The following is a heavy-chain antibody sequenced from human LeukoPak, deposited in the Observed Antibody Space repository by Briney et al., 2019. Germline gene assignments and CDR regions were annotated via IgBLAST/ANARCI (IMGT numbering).Heavy chain of an antibody. CDR3: AKSYDSGGYPLGDY. D-gene: IGHD3-22*01. CDR2: IAAGATGT. J-gene: IGHJ4*02. CDR1: GFTGPSFA. V-gene: IGHV3-23*01. Sequence: PGGSLRLSCSAPGFTGPSFAMAWVRQAPGKGLEWVSGIAAGATGTYYSDSVKGRFTISRDNSRKTVQLQMDSLRAEDTAVYYCAKSYDSGGYPLGDYWGQGTLVTVSS.